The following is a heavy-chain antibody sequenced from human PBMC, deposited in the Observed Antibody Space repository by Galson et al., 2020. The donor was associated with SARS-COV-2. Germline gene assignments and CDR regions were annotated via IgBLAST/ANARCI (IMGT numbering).Heavy chain of an antibody. Sequence: GGSLRLSCAASGFTFSSYGMHWVRRAPGKGLEWVAVIWYDGSNKYYADSVKGRFTISRDNSKNTLYLQMNSLRAEDTAVYYCARDYSGSPFDPWGQGTLVTVSS. J-gene: IGHJ5*02. CDR2: IWYDGSNK. CDR1: GFTFSSYG. CDR3: ARDYSGSPFDP. V-gene: IGHV3-33*01. D-gene: IGHD1-26*01.